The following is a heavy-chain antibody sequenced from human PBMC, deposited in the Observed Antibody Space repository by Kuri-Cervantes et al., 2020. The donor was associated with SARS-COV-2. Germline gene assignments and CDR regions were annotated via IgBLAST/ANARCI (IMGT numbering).Heavy chain of an antibody. J-gene: IGHJ5*02. CDR1: GGSFSGYY. D-gene: IGHD2-2*01. CDR2: INHSGST. Sequence: SETLSLTCAVYGGSFSGYYWSWIRQPPGKGLEWIGEINHSGSTNYNPSLKSRVTISVDTSKNQFSLKLSSVTAADTAVYYCARAPRYIVVVPAGGNWFDPWGQGTLVTVPS. CDR3: ARAPRYIVVVPAGGNWFDP. V-gene: IGHV4-34*01.